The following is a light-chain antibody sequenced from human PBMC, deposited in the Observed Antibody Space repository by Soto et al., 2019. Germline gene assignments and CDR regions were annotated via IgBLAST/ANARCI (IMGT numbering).Light chain of an antibody. V-gene: IGKV3-11*01. Sequence: EIVLTQSPATLSLSPGERGTLSCWASQSVSTNLAWYQQKPGQAPRLLIYGASNRVTGIPARFSGSGSGTDCTLTISSLESEEFAIYYSQHRASWPPGATFGGGTKVDI. J-gene: IGKJ4*01. CDR2: GAS. CDR1: QSVSTN. CDR3: QHRASWPPGAT.